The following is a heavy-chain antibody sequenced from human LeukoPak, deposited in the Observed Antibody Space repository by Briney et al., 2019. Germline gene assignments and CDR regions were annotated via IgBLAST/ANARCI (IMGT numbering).Heavy chain of an antibody. CDR2: ISGSGGST. D-gene: IGHD6-13*01. V-gene: IGHV3-23*01. CDR1: GFTFSSYA. J-gene: IGHJ4*02. Sequence: PGGSLRLSCAASGFTFSSYAMSWVRQAPGKGLEWVSAISGSGGSTYYADSVKGRFTISRDNAKNSLYLQMNSLRAEDTALYYCAKEGSSWTQGYYFDYWGQGALVTVSS. CDR3: AKEGSSWTQGYYFDY.